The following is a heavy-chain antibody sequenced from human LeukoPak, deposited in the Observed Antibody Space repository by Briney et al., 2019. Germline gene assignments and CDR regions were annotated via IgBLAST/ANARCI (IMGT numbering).Heavy chain of an antibody. J-gene: IGHJ4*02. V-gene: IGHV3-53*01. CDR3: AQDFAWGAFDF. D-gene: IGHD3-9*01. CDR1: GFTVSSNY. CDR2: LYSGGST. Sequence: PGGSLRLSCAASGFTVSSNYMNWVRQAPGKGLEWVSVLYSGGSTYYADSVKGRFTISRDDSKNTLSLQMNSLRVEDTAIYYCAQDFAWGAFDFWGQGTLVTVSS.